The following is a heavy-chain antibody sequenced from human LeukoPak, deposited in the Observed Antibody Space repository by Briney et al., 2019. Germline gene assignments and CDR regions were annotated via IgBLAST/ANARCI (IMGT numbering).Heavy chain of an antibody. J-gene: IGHJ4*02. CDR3: ARTGARYFDF. CDR1: GGSISSGDYY. Sequence: SETLSLTCTVSGGSISSGDYYWSWIRQPPGKGLEWIGYIYYSGTAQYNPSFKSRITISVDASKNQFSLRLSSVTVADTAVYFCARTGARYFDFWGRGTLVTVSS. D-gene: IGHD1-14*01. V-gene: IGHV4-30-4*01. CDR2: IYYSGTA.